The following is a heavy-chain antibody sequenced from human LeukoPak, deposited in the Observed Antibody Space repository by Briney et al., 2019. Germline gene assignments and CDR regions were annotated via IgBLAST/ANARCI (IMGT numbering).Heavy chain of an antibody. CDR3: ARRGMGTDFDY. CDR2: IYYSGST. Sequence: SETLSLTCTVSGGSISSSSYYWGWIRQPPGKGLEWIGGIYYSGSTYYNPSLKSRVTISVDTSKNQFSLKLSSVTAADTAVYYCARRGMGTDFDYWGQGTLVTVSS. CDR1: GGSISSSSYY. J-gene: IGHJ4*02. D-gene: IGHD1-1*01. V-gene: IGHV4-39*01.